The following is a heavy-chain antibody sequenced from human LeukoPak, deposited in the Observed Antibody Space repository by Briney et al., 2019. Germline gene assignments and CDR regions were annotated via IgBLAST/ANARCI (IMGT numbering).Heavy chain of an antibody. V-gene: IGHV4-4*09. J-gene: IGHJ4*02. CDR1: GGSISSHH. CDR2: IYISGST. D-gene: IGHD2-2*01. Sequence: SETLSLTCTVSGGSISSHHWNWIRQPPGKGLEWIGYIYISGSTNYNPSLKGRVTISVDTSKNQFSLNLSSVTAADTAVYYCARESNTNYDFDYWGQGTLVTVSS. CDR3: ARESNTNYDFDY.